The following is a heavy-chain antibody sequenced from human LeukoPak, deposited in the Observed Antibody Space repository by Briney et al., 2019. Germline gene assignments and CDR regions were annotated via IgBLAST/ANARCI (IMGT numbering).Heavy chain of an antibody. CDR3: STNYCSGGTCSGRR. J-gene: IGHJ4*02. Sequence: GSLRLSCAASGFTVSSNYMSWVRQAPGKGLEWVGRIKSKTDGETTDYAAPVKGRFTVSRDDSKTTLYLQMNSLKIEDTAVYFCSTNYCSGGTCSGRRWGQGTLVTVSS. D-gene: IGHD2-15*01. CDR2: IKSKTDGETT. CDR1: GFTVSSNY. V-gene: IGHV3-15*05.